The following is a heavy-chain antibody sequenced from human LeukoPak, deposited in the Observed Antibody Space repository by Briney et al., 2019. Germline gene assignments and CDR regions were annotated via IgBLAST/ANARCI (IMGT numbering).Heavy chain of an antibody. CDR2: IYHSGST. V-gene: IGHV4-30-2*01. D-gene: IGHD6-19*01. CDR1: GGSISSGSYY. CDR3: ARARSGSGWYWFDP. Sequence: PSETLSLTCTVSGGSISSGSYYWSWIRQPPGKGLEWIGYIYHSGSTYYNPSLKSRVTISVDRSKNQYSLKLNSVTAADTAVYYCARARSGSGWYWFDPWGQGTLVIVSS. J-gene: IGHJ5*02.